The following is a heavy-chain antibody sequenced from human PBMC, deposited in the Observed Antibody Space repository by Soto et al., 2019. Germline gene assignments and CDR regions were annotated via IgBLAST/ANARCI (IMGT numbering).Heavy chain of an antibody. D-gene: IGHD1-1*01. Sequence: QVQLQESGPGLVKPSQTLSLTCTVSGGSISSGDYYWSWIRQPPGKGLEWFGYIYYSGGTYYNPSPKSRVTRSVDTSKNQFSLKLSSVTAADTAVYYCARVPWNDGANYFDYWGQGTLVTVSS. CDR1: GGSISSGDYY. V-gene: IGHV4-30-4*01. J-gene: IGHJ4*02. CDR3: ARVPWNDGANYFDY. CDR2: IYYSGGT.